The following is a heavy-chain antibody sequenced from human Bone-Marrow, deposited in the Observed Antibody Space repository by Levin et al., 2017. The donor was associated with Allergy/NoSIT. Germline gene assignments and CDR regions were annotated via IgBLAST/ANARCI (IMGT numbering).Heavy chain of an antibody. CDR3: AHRLSTSSWFADY. CDR1: SLTANGVG. V-gene: IGHV2-5*02. Sequence: SLTANGVGVAWIRQPPGKALEWLALIYWDDDKRYRPSLRSRLSITKDTSKNQVVLTMNNMDPVDTATYYCAHRLSTSSWFADYWGQGTLVTVSS. J-gene: IGHJ4*02. D-gene: IGHD6-13*01. CDR2: IYWDDDK.